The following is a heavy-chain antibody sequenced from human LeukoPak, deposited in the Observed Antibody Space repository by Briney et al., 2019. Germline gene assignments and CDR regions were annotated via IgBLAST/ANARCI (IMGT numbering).Heavy chain of an antibody. Sequence: GGSLRLSCAASGFTFSSYSMNWVRQAPGKGLEWVSSISSSRYIYYADSVKGRFSISRDNAKNSLYLQMNSLRAEDTAVYYCARGGSSILDYWGQGTLVTVSS. CDR3: ARGGSSILDY. CDR2: ISSSRYI. V-gene: IGHV3-21*01. CDR1: GFTFSSYS. D-gene: IGHD1-26*01. J-gene: IGHJ4*02.